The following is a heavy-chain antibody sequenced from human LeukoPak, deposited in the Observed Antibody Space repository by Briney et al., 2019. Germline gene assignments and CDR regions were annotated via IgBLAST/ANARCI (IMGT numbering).Heavy chain of an antibody. CDR1: GFTFSSYG. CDR2: IRYDGSNK. CDR3: ARGKSTASIAVAGTWYYFDY. D-gene: IGHD6-19*01. V-gene: IGHV3-30*02. J-gene: IGHJ4*02. Sequence: GGSLRLSCAASGFTFSSYGMHWVRQAPGKGLEWVAFIRYDGSNKYYADSVKGRFTISRDNSKNTLYLQMNSLRSDDTAVYYCARGKSTASIAVAGTWYYFDYWGQGTLVTVSS.